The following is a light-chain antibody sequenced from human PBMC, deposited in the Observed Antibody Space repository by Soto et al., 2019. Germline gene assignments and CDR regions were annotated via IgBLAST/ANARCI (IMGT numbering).Light chain of an antibody. J-gene: IGLJ1*01. CDR2: DVS. CDR1: SSDVGGYNS. V-gene: IGLV2-14*01. CDR3: SSFTTSTSYV. Sequence: QSALTQPASVSGSPGQSIAISCTGTSSDVGGYNSVSWYQQYPGKDPKLMIHDVSNRPSGVSNRFSGSKSGNTASLTISGLQAEDEADYYCSSFTTSTSYVFGSGTKLTVL.